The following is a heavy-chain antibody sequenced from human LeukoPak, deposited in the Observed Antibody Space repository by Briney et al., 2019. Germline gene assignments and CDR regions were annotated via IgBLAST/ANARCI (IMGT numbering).Heavy chain of an antibody. CDR2: INTNTGNP. V-gene: IGHV7-4-1*02. CDR1: GYTFTSYA. CDR3: ARGRFQQLANYYGMDV. J-gene: IGHJ6*02. Sequence: ASVKVSCKASGYTFTSYAMNWVRQAPGQGLEWMGWINTNTGNPTYAQGFTGRFVFSLDTSVSTAYLQISSLKAEDTAVYYCARGRFQQLANYYGMDVWGQGTTVTVSS. D-gene: IGHD6-13*01.